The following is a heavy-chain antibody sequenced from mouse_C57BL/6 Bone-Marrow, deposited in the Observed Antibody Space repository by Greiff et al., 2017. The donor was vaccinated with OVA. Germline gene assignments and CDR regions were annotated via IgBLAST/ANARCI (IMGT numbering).Heavy chain of an antibody. J-gene: IGHJ4*01. CDR2: IDPETGGT. CDR3: TRGYSNYYAMDN. D-gene: IGHD2-5*01. V-gene: IGHV1-15*01. CDR1: GYTFTDYE. Sequence: VQLQQSGAELVRPGASVTLSCKASGYTFTDYEMHWVKQTPVHGLEWIGAIDPETGGTAYNQKFKGKAILTADNSSSTAYMELHSLTSEDSAVYYYTRGYSNYYAMDNWGQGTSVTVSS.